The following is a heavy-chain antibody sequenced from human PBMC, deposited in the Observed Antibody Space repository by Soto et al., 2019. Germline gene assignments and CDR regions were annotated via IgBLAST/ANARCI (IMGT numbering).Heavy chain of an antibody. D-gene: IGHD6-19*01. CDR1: GFTFSSYD. J-gene: IGHJ4*02. Sequence: GESLKISCAASGFTFSSYDMHWVRQATGKGLEWVSAIGTAGDTYYPGSVKGRFTITRENAKNSLYLQMNSLRAGDTAVYYCARGFDSSGWYDVDYFDYWGQGTLVTVSS. CDR2: IGTAGDT. CDR3: ARGFDSSGWYDVDYFDY. V-gene: IGHV3-13*01.